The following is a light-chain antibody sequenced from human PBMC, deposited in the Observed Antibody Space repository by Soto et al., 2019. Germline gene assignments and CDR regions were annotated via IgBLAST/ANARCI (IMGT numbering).Light chain of an antibody. V-gene: IGKV1-33*01. CDR2: DAS. J-gene: IGKJ4*01. CDR3: QQYDNLPT. CDR1: QDISNY. Sequence: DIQMTQSPSSLSASVGDRVTITCQASQDISNYLNWYQQKPGKAPKLLIYDASNLETGVPSRFSGSGSGTDFTFTFSSLLPEDIATYYCQQYDNLPTFGGGTKVEIK.